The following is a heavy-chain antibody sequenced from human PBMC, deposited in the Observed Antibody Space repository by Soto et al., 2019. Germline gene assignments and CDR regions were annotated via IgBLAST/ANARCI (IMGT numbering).Heavy chain of an antibody. Sequence: SETLSLTCTVSGGSISSYYWSWIRQPPGKGLEWIGHIYYSGTTIYNPSLKSRVTISVDTSKNQFSLKLRSVTAADTAVYSCARASTDSRGWFYFFDYWGQGTLVTVSS. CDR2: IYYSGTT. V-gene: IGHV4-59*01. CDR3: ARASTDSRGWFYFFDY. J-gene: IGHJ4*02. D-gene: IGHD6-19*01. CDR1: GGSISSYY.